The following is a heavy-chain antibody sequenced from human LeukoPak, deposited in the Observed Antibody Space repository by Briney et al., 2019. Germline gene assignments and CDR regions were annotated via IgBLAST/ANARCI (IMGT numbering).Heavy chain of an antibody. CDR1: GFTFSSYS. D-gene: IGHD4-17*01. Sequence: GGSLRLSCAASGFTFSSYSMNWVRQAPGKGLEWVSSISSSRSYIYYADSVKGRFTISRDNAKNSLYLQMNSLRAEDTAVYYCATTRGDYVYDYWGQGTLVTVSS. J-gene: IGHJ4*02. V-gene: IGHV3-21*01. CDR2: ISSSRSYI. CDR3: ATTRGDYVYDY.